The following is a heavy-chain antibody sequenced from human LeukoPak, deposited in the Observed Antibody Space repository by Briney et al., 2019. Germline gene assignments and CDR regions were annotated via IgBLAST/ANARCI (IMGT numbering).Heavy chain of an antibody. CDR3: ARDSLQFDP. CDR1: GGSISSYY. D-gene: IGHD4-11*01. J-gene: IGHJ5*02. Sequence: SETLSLTCTVSGGSISSYYWSWIRQPPGKGLEWIGYIYYSGITNYSLSLKSRITMSVDTSKNQFSLKLSSVTAADTAVYYCARDSLQFDPWGQGTLVTVSS. CDR2: IYYSGIT. V-gene: IGHV4-59*01.